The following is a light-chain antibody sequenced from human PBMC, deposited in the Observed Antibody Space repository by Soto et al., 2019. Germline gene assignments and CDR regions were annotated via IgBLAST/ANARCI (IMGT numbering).Light chain of an antibody. Sequence: DVVMTQSPLSLPVTLGQPASISCRSSQSLVHSDGNTYLNWFQQRPGQSPRRLIYKVSNRDSGVPDRFSGSGSRTDFTLKISRMEAEDVAIYYCMQGTHWPRTFGQGTKVEIK. J-gene: IGKJ1*01. V-gene: IGKV2-30*02. CDR2: KVS. CDR3: MQGTHWPRT. CDR1: QSLVHSDGNTY.